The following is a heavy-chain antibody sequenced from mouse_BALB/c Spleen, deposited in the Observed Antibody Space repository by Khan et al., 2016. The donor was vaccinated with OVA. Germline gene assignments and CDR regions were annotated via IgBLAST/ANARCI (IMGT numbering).Heavy chain of an antibody. V-gene: IGHV2-6-1*01. J-gene: IGHJ4*01. Sequence: QVQLQESGPGLVAPSQTLSITCTISGFSFTNYGIHWVRQPPGQGLEWLVIIWSDRSTTNNSALNSRLSIITDNSKNQVFLKMNTVQTDDTAMYYCARQPYYHYNVIDYWGQGTSVTVSS. CDR3: ARQPYYHYNVIDY. CDR2: IWSDRST. D-gene: IGHD2-10*01. CDR1: GFSFTNYG.